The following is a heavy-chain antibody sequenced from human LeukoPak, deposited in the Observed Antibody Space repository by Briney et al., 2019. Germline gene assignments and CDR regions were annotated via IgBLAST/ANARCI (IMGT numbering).Heavy chain of an antibody. D-gene: IGHD5-18*01. CDR2: ISSSSSYI. V-gene: IGHV3-21*01. CDR1: GFTFSSYS. CDR3: ARDLGYSYGQGFFDY. J-gene: IGHJ4*02. Sequence: PGGSLRLSCAASGFTFSSYSMNWVRQAPGKGLEWVSSISSSSSYIYYADSVKGRFTISRDNAKNSLYLQMNSLRAEDTAVYYCARDLGYSYGQGFFDYWGQGTLVTISS.